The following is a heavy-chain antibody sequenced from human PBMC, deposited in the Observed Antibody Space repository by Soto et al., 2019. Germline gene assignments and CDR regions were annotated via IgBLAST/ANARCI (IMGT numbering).Heavy chain of an antibody. CDR1: GFPFSSYG. Sequence: QVQLVESGGGVVQPGRSLRLSCAASGFPFSSYGMHWVRQAPGKGLEWVAVISYDGSNKYYADSVKGRFTISRDNSKNSMYLQMNSLRAEDTAVYYCAKDVTSGGYDSLTGYSNYFDYWGQGTLVTVSS. CDR2: ISYDGSNK. D-gene: IGHD3-9*01. J-gene: IGHJ4*02. CDR3: AKDVTSGGYDSLTGYSNYFDY. V-gene: IGHV3-30*18.